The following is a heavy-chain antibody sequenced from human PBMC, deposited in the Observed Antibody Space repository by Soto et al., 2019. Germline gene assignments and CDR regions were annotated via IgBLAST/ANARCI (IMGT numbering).Heavy chain of an antibody. CDR2: IKSKTNGGTT. CDR1: GFTFSDAW. CDR3: ITLIPKGKWELGP. J-gene: IGHJ5*02. Sequence: RLSCAASGFTFSDAWMSWVRQAPGQGPEWVGRIKSKTNGGTTGYAGPVKGRFTISRDDSKRTLYVQMNSLKTGDTAIYYCITLIPKGKWELGPWGQGTVVTVYS. V-gene: IGHV3-15*05. D-gene: IGHD1-26*01.